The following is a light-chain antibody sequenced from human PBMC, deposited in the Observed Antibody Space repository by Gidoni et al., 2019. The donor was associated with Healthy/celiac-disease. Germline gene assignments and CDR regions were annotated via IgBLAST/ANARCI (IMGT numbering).Light chain of an antibody. J-gene: IGKJ5*01. Sequence: DIQIPQSPSSLSASVGDRVTITCQASHDISNYVNWYQQKTGNAPKLLIYDASNLETGGPSRSSGSGSGTDVTFTISSRQAEDMATYYCQQYDNRPRTFGQGTRLEIK. CDR1: HDISNY. V-gene: IGKV1-33*01. CDR3: QQYDNRPRT. CDR2: DAS.